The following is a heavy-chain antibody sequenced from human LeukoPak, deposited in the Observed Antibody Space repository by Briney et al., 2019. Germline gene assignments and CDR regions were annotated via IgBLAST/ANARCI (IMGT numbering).Heavy chain of an antibody. CDR1: GFTFSSYS. Sequence: GGSLRLSCAASGFTFSSYSMNWVRQAPGKGLEWVSSISSSSSYIYYTDSVKGRFTISRDNAKNSPYLQMNSLRAEDTAVYYCARAPIDRLLGDYWGQGTLVTVSS. CDR3: ARAPIDRLLGDY. J-gene: IGHJ4*02. CDR2: ISSSSSYI. V-gene: IGHV3-21*01.